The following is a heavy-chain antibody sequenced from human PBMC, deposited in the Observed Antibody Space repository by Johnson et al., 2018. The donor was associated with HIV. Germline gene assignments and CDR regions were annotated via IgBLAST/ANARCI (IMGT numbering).Heavy chain of an antibody. CDR3: ARASNSGYDQAFDI. CDR2: IYSGGST. D-gene: IGHD5-12*01. J-gene: IGHJ3*02. V-gene: IGHV3-53*01. Sequence: VQLVESGGGVVQPGTSLRLSCAASGFTVSSNYMSWVRQAPGKGLEWVSVIYSGGSTYYADSVKGRFTISSDNSKNTLYLQMNSLRAEDTAVYYCARASNSGYDQAFDIWGQGTMVTVSS. CDR1: GFTVSSNY.